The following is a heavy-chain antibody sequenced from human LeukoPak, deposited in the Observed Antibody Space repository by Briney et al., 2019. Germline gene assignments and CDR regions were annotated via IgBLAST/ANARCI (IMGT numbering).Heavy chain of an antibody. D-gene: IGHD6-6*01. Sequence: SETLSLTCTVSGGSVSSGNYYWSWIRQPPGKGLEWIGYIYYSGSTNYNPSLKSRVTISVDTSKNQFSLKLSSVTAADTAVYYCARDDASSSSFDYWGQGTLVTVSS. J-gene: IGHJ4*02. V-gene: IGHV4-61*01. CDR1: GGSVSSGNYY. CDR3: ARDDASSSSFDY. CDR2: IYYSGST.